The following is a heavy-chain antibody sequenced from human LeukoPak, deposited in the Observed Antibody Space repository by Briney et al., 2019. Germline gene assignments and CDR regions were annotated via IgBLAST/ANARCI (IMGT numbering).Heavy chain of an antibody. CDR1: GFTFSSYA. J-gene: IGHJ4*02. D-gene: IGHD2-2*01. Sequence: GGSLRLSCAASGFTFSSYAMSWVRQAPGKGLEGVSAISGSGGSTYYADSVKGRFTISRDNSKNTLYLQMNGLRAEDTAVYYCAKDCSSTSCYDYWGQGTLVTVSS. CDR3: AKDCSSTSCYDY. CDR2: ISGSGGST. V-gene: IGHV3-23*01.